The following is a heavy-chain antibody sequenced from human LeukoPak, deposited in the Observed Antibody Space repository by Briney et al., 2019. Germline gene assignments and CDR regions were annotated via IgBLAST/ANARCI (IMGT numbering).Heavy chain of an antibody. CDR3: ARARIGVAGFFDY. CDR1: GFTFSSYA. CDR2: ISYDGSNK. V-gene: IGHV3-30*14. D-gene: IGHD2-2*01. Sequence: LTGGSLRLSCAASGFTFSSYAMHWVRQAPGKGLEWVAVISYDGSNKYYADSVKGRFTISRDNSKNTVYLQMNSLRAEDTAVYYCARARIGVAGFFDYWGQGTLVTVPS. J-gene: IGHJ4*02.